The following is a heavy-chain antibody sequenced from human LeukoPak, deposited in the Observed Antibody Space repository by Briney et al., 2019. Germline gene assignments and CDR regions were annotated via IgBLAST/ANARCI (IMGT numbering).Heavy chain of an antibody. J-gene: IGHJ4*02. Sequence: ASVKVSFTASGYTFTEHFIHWVRQAPGQGLQYMGWIHPASANTVYAQMFHGRVTLTRDTPATTTYMELSGLRSDDTAVYYCARDLRPANLWGQGTLVTVSS. V-gene: IGHV1-2*02. CDR2: IHPASANT. D-gene: IGHD1-7*01. CDR1: GYTFTEHF. CDR3: ARDLRPANL.